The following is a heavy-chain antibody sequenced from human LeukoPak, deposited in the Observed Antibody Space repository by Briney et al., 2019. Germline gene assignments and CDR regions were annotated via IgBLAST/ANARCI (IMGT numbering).Heavy chain of an antibody. D-gene: IGHD1-26*01. CDR1: GFTFSSYG. CDR3: AEYSGSYFDAFDI. CDR2: IRYDGSNK. V-gene: IGHV3-30*02. J-gene: IGHJ3*02. Sequence: GSLRLSCAASGFTFSSYGMHWVRQAPGKGLEWVAFIRYDGSNKYYADSVKGRFTISRDNSKNTLYLQMNSLRAEDTAVYYCAEYSGSYFDAFDIWGQGTMVTVSS.